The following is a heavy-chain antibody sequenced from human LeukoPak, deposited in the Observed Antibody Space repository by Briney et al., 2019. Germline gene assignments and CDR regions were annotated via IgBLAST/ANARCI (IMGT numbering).Heavy chain of an antibody. CDR1: GFTLTWHV. Sequence: GGSLRLSCAASGFTLTWHVMHWVRQAPGKALEYVSFIHHNGGMTSYAESVRGRFTVSRVNSKNTLFLELSSLRTDDTAVYYCVRDMSGKYSFDYWGQGTLVIVST. J-gene: IGHJ4*02. CDR2: IHHNGGMT. CDR3: VRDMSGKYSFDY. D-gene: IGHD1-26*01. V-gene: IGHV3-64D*06.